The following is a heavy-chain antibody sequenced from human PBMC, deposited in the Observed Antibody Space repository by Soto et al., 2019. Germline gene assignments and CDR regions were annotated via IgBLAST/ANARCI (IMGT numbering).Heavy chain of an antibody. J-gene: IGHJ4*02. CDR2: IDPSGGST. V-gene: IGHV1-46*03. CDR3: ARPDSSGFSWDS. CDR1: GNTFTIYY. D-gene: IGHD6-19*01. Sequence: GASVKVSCKASGNTFTIYYMHWVRQAPGQGLEWVGRIDPSGGSTSYSPKLQGRVTMTRDTSTSTVYVELSSLRSDDTAVYYCARPDSSGFSWDSWGQRTQVTVSS.